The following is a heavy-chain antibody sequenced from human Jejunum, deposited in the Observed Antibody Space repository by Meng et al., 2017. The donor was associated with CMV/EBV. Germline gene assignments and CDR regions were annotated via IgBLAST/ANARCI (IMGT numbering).Heavy chain of an antibody. CDR2: ISPSSNSI. Sequence: AASGFTFSTYTMNWVRQAPGKGLEWVSSISPSSNSIYYAASVKGRFTISRDNAKNSLYLEMNSLRADDTAVYYCAKESMARNYFDYWGQGTLVTVSS. V-gene: IGHV3-21*01. CDR3: AKESMARNYFDY. CDR1: GFTFSTYT. J-gene: IGHJ4*02. D-gene: IGHD2/OR15-2a*01.